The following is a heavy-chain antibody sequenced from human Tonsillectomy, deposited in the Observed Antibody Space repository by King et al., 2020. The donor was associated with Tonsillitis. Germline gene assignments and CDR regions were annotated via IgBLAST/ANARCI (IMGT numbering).Heavy chain of an antibody. J-gene: IGHJ4*02. CDR3: ATDLSNGDPS. CDR1: GFSFSDSY. V-gene: IGHV3-11*06. CDR2: IRITSTYT. D-gene: IGHD4-17*01. Sequence: VQLVESGGGLVKPGGSLRLSCAASGFSFSDSYMNWIRQAPGKGLEWVSYIRITSTYTNSADSVKGRFTISRDNAKNSLFLQMNSLRAEDTAVYYCATDLSNGDPSWGQGTLVTVSS.